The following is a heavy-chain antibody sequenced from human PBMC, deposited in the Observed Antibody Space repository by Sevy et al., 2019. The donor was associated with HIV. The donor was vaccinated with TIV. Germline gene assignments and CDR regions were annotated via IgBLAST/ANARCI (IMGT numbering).Heavy chain of an antibody. J-gene: IGHJ4*02. CDR3: ARIKLSGWRLDY. V-gene: IGHV4-34*01. CDR2: IDHGGST. D-gene: IGHD6-19*01. CDR1: GGSFSGYY. Sequence: SETLSLTCAVYGGSFSGYYWSWIHQPPGKGLGWIGEIDHGGSTKYNPSLKSRVTISVDTSKNQFSLKLNSVTAADTAVYYCARIKLSGWRLDYWGQGTLVTVSS.